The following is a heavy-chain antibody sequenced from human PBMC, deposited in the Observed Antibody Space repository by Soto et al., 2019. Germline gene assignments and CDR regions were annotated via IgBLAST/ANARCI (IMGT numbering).Heavy chain of an antibody. V-gene: IGHV1-69*02. J-gene: IGHJ4*02. Sequence: SVKVSCKASGGTFSSYTISWVRQAPGQGLEWMGRIIPILGIANYARKFQGRVTITADKSTSTAYMELSSLRSEDTAEYYCARAIAVAGTKPYYFDYWGQGTLVTVSS. CDR3: ARAIAVAGTKPYYFDY. CDR2: IIPILGIA. D-gene: IGHD6-19*01. CDR1: GGTFSSYT.